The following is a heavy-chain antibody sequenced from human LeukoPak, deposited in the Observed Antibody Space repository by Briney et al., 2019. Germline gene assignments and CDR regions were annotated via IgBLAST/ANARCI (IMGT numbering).Heavy chain of an antibody. CDR2: INSDGSST. J-gene: IGHJ4*02. D-gene: IGHD3-22*01. Sequence: GGSLRLSCAASGFTFSSYWMHWVRQAPGKGLVWVSRINSDGSSTSYADSVKGRFTISRDNAKNTLSLQMHSLRAEDTAVYYCARDQASDYYDTSGYYYGFFDYWGQGTLVTVSS. CDR1: GFTFSSYW. V-gene: IGHV3-74*01. CDR3: ARDQASDYYDTSGYYYGFFDY.